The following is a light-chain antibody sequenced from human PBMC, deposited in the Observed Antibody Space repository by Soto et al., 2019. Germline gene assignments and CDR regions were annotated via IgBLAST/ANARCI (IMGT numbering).Light chain of an antibody. J-gene: IGKJ2*01. CDR1: QSITSW. CDR2: KAS. Sequence: DIPVSQSPSTLSASVGDRITITCRASQSITSWLAWYQQKPGTAPKLLIYKASRLQSGVPSRFSGSGSETDFTLTISSLQPDDFATYYCQQYFSYPYTFGQGTKVDVK. CDR3: QQYFSYPYT. V-gene: IGKV1-5*03.